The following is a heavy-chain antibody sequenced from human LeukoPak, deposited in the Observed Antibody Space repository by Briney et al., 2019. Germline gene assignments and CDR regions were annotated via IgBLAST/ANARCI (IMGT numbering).Heavy chain of an antibody. J-gene: IGHJ4*02. CDR1: GGSISSSSYY. CDR3: ARHGLITGYFDY. D-gene: IGHD1-14*01. Sequence: SETLSLTCTVSGGSISSSSYYWGWIRQPPGKGLEWIGSIYYSGSTYYNPSLRSRVTISVDTSKNQFSLKLSSVTAADTAVYYCARHGLITGYFDYWGQGTLVTVSS. V-gene: IGHV4-39*01. CDR2: IYYSGST.